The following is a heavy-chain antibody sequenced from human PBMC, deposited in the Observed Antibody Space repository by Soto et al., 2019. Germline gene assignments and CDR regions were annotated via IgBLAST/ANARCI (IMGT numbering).Heavy chain of an antibody. CDR1: GDSISGYY. CDR2: IYYSGST. V-gene: IGHV4-59*01. Sequence: SETLSLTCIVSGDSISGYYCSWIRQPPGTGLEWIGYIYYSGSTNYNPSLKSRVTISVDTSKNQFSLRLSSVTAADTALYYCACGRTRSDFDYWGQGTLVTVSS. J-gene: IGHJ4*02. D-gene: IGHD1-7*01. CDR3: ACGRTRSDFDY.